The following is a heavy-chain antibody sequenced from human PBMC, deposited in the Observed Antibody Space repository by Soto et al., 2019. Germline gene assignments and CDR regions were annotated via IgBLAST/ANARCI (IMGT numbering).Heavy chain of an antibody. V-gene: IGHV4-59*01. Sequence: SETLSLTCTVSGGSIGSYYWSWIRQPPGKGLEWIGYIYYSGSTNYNPSLKSRVTISVDTSKNQFSLKLSSVTAADTAVYYCARELDYYYGMDVWGQGTTVTVS. CDR2: IYYSGST. CDR1: GGSIGSYY. J-gene: IGHJ6*02. CDR3: ARELDYYYGMDV.